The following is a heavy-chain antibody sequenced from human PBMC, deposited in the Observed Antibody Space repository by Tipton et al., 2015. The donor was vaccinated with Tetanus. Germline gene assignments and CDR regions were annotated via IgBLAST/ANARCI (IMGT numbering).Heavy chain of an antibody. D-gene: IGHD3-16*01. J-gene: IGHJ5*02. CDR2: IYYSGST. CDR3: ARDQGGGRVARLNWFGP. Sequence: LRLSCTVSGDSISGSPYFWNWIRQHPQKGLEWIGYIYYSGSTFYNPSFESRVTISVDTSKNQFSLKLTSVTDADTAVYYCARDQGGGRVARLNWFGPWGQGTLVTVSS. V-gene: IGHV4-31*02. CDR1: GDSISGSPYF.